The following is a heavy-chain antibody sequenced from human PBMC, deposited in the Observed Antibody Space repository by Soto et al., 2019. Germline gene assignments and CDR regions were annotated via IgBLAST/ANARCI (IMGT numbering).Heavy chain of an antibody. CDR2: ISYDGTNK. D-gene: IGHD3-10*01. Sequence: QVQLVESGGGVVQPGRSLRLSCAASGFTFSSYGMHWVRQAPGKGLEWVAVISYDGTNKYYVDPVKGRFTISRDNSKNMLFLQMNVLRADDTSVYYCAKDLPQDPIPMARGVIVYSPWYFGMYVLGQGNTVTVSS. CDR3: AKDLPQDPIPMARGVIVYSPWYFGMYV. V-gene: IGHV3-30*18. J-gene: IGHJ6*02. CDR1: GFTFSSYG.